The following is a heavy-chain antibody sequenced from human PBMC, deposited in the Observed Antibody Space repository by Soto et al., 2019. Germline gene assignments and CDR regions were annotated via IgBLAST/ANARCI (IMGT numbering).Heavy chain of an antibody. J-gene: IGHJ6*02. CDR2: IYPGDSDT. V-gene: IGHV5-51*01. Sequence: GESLKISCKGSGYSFTSYWIGWVRQMPGKGLEWMGIIYPGDSDTRYSPSFQGQVTISADKSISTAYLQWSSLKASDTAMYYCARQKSRLRTKYYYYGMDVWGQGTTVTVSS. CDR3: ARQKSRLRTKYYYYGMDV. CDR1: GYSFTSYW.